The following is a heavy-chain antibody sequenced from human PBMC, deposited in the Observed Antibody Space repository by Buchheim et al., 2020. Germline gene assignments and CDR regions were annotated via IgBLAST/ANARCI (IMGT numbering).Heavy chain of an antibody. CDR1: GFTFSSYA. CDR2: ISYDGSNK. J-gene: IGHJ4*02. Sequence: QVQLVESGGGVVQPGRSLRLSCAASGFTFSSYAMHWVRQAPGKGLEWVAVISYDGSNKYYADSVKGRFTISRDNSKNTLYLQMNRLRAEDTAVYYCARDTTYYDILTGYSPGEYFDYWGQGTL. D-gene: IGHD3-9*01. V-gene: IGHV3-30-3*01. CDR3: ARDTTYYDILTGYSPGEYFDY.